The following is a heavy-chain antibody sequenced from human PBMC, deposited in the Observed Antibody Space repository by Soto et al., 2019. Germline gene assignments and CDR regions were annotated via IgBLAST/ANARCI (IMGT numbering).Heavy chain of an antibody. CDR2: IIPILGIA. V-gene: IGHV1-69*02. CDR1: GGTFSSYT. Sequence: QVQLVQSGAEVKKPGSSVKVSCKASGGTFSSYTISWVRQAPGQGLEWMGRIIPILGIANYAQKYQGRVTXTXDXXTRTAYMAMSSLRSEDTAVYYCARGSVVVVAAVDYWGQGTLVTVSS. D-gene: IGHD2-15*01. J-gene: IGHJ4*02. CDR3: ARGSVVVVAAVDY.